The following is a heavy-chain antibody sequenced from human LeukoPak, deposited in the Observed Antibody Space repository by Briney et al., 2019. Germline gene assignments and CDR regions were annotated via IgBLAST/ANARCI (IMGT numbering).Heavy chain of an antibody. CDR2: ISAYNGNT. D-gene: IGHD3-3*01. V-gene: IGHV1-18*01. CDR1: GYTFTSYG. CDR3: ARDLMTFWSGYYGWGYYFDY. J-gene: IGHJ4*02. Sequence: ASVKVSCKASGYTFTSYGISWVRQAPGQGLEWMGWISAYNGNTNYAQKLQGRVTMTTDTSTSTAYMELRSLRSDDTAVYYCARDLMTFWSGYYGWGYYFDYWGQGTLVTVSS.